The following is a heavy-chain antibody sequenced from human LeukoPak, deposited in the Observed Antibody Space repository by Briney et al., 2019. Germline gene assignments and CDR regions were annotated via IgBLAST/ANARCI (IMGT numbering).Heavy chain of an antibody. CDR3: AKDQGANYYYYMDV. V-gene: IGHV3-33*06. CDR2: IWYDGSNE. J-gene: IGHJ6*03. Sequence: GGSLRLSCAASGFTFSTSGMHWVRQDPGKGLEWVALIWYDGSNEYADSVKGRFTISRDNPKNTLYLQMNSLRAEDTAVYHCAKDQGANYYYYMDVWGKGATVTFSS. CDR1: GFTFSTSG. D-gene: IGHD4/OR15-4a*01.